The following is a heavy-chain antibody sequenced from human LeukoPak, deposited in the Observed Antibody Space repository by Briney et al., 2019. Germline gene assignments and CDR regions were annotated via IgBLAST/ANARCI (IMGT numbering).Heavy chain of an antibody. CDR1: GFTFSSYE. V-gene: IGHV3-48*03. Sequence: AGGSLRLSCAASGFTFSSYEMNWVRQAPGKGLEWVSYISSSGSTIYYADSVKGRFTISRDNAKNSLYLQMNSLRAEDTAVYYCARAALIVGAKNNAFDIWGQGTMVTVPS. J-gene: IGHJ3*02. CDR3: ARAALIVGAKNNAFDI. D-gene: IGHD1-26*01. CDR2: ISSSGSTI.